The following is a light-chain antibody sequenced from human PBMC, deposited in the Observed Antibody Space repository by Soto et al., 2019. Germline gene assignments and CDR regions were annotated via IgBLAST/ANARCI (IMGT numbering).Light chain of an antibody. CDR2: DAS. CDR1: QNIGTS. J-gene: IGKJ1*01. Sequence: DIQMTQSPSTLSASVGDRVTITCRTSQNIGTSLAWYQQTPGKAPKLLISDASTLESGVPSRFGGSGSGTEFTLSITSLQADDFATYYCQQYGSSLWTFGQGTKVDIK. CDR3: QQYGSSLWT. V-gene: IGKV1-5*01.